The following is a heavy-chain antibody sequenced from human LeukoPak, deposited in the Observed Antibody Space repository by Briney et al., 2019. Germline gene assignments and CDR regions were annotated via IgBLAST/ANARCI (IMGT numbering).Heavy chain of an antibody. D-gene: IGHD2-8*01. CDR3: VKGGYCTNGVCYFLNAFDI. J-gene: IGHJ3*02. CDR2: ISSRDSST. V-gene: IGHV3-48*03. Sequence: GGSLRLSCAASGFIFSSHEMNWVRQTPGKGLEWVSYISSRDSSTYYADSVKGRFTISRDNAQNLLYLQMNSLRAEDTAVYYCVKGGYCTNGVCYFLNAFDIWGQGTMVTVSS. CDR1: GFIFSSHE.